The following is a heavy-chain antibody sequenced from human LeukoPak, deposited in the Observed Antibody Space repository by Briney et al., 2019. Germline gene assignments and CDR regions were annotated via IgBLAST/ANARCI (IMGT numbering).Heavy chain of an antibody. J-gene: IGHJ4*02. V-gene: IGHV5-51*01. CDR1: GYSSTSYC. D-gene: IGHD5-12*01. CDR2: IYPGDSDT. CDR3: ARLIGGYDFPSSLDY. Sequence: GESLQISCKGSGYSSTSYCIGCVRQMPAKGLEWMGFIYPGDSDTRYSPSLQGEVTISADKSIITAYLQWSSLQASDTAMYYCARLIGGYDFPSSLDYWGQGTLVTVSS.